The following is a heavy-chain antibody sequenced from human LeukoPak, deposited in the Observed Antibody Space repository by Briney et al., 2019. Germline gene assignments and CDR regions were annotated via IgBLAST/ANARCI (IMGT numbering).Heavy chain of an antibody. CDR1: GASISSHS. CDR3: ATTSGTSPIDS. V-gene: IGHV4-59*11. J-gene: IGHJ4*02. Sequence: SSETLSLTCSVSGASISSHSWTWIRQPPGKGLEWIGYIHYSGSTNSNPSLQSRVTISVDTSRNQFSLKLSSVTAADTAVYYCATTSGTSPIDSWGQGTLVTVSS. CDR2: IHYSGST.